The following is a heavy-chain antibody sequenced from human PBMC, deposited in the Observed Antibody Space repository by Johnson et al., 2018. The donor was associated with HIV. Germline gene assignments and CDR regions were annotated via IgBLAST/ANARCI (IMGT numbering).Heavy chain of an antibody. CDR1: GFTVSSYG. D-gene: IGHD6-13*01. Sequence: VQLVESGGGLVQPGGSLRLSCAASGFTVSSYGMHWVRQAPGKGLEWVAFIRFDGSNKYYANSVKGRFTISRDNSKNTLFLHMGSLRAEDLAVYYCARERYSTLINDAFDMWGQGTMVTVSS. CDR3: ARERYSTLINDAFDM. V-gene: IGHV3-30*02. CDR2: IRFDGSNK. J-gene: IGHJ3*02.